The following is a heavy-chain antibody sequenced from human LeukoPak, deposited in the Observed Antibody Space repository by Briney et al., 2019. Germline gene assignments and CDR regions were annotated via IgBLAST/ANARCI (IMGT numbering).Heavy chain of an antibody. V-gene: IGHV3-74*01. CDR1: GFTFSSYV. Sequence: GGSLRLSCETAGFTFSSYVMHWVRRTPGEGLVWVSRISHDGIISYAASVKGRFTISRDNAKNTLILQMTRPRVEDPAVYYCARDWAYKIAYWGRGTLVTVSS. CDR2: ISHDGII. J-gene: IGHJ4*02. D-gene: IGHD5-24*01. CDR3: ARDWAYKIAY.